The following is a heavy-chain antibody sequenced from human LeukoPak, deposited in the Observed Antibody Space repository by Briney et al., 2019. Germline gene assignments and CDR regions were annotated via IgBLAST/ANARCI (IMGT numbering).Heavy chain of an antibody. D-gene: IGHD3-22*01. CDR3: ARDLCYYDSSGYIW. Sequence: GGSLRLSCAASGFTFSSYSTNWVRQAPGKGLEWVSSISSSSSYIYYADSVKGRFTISRDNAKNSLYLQMNSLRAEDTAVYYCARDLCYYDSSGYIWWGQGTLVTVSS. V-gene: IGHV3-21*01. CDR1: GFTFSSYS. J-gene: IGHJ4*02. CDR2: ISSSSSYI.